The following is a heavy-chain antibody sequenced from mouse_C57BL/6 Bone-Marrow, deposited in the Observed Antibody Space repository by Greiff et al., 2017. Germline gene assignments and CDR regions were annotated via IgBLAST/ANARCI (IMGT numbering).Heavy chain of an antibody. CDR2: ISSGGSYT. Sequence: EVHLVESGGDLVKPGGSLKLSCAASGFTFSSYGMSWVRQTPDKRLEWVATISSGGSYTYYPDSVKGRFTISRDNAKNTLYLQMSSLKSEDTAMYDCARKDMITLSPMYYWGQGTSVTVSS. D-gene: IGHD2-4*01. V-gene: IGHV5-6*01. CDR3: ARKDMITLSPMYY. CDR1: GFTFSSYG. J-gene: IGHJ4*01.